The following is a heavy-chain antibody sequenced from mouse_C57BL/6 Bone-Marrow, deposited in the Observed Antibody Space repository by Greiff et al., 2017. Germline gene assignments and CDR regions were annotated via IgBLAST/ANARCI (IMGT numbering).Heavy chain of an antibody. CDR3: AIEGLPL. J-gene: IGHJ2*01. D-gene: IGHD2-2*01. Sequence: QVQLQQPGAELVRPGTSVKLSCKASGYTFTSYWMHWVKQRPGQGLEWIGVIDPSDSYTNYNQKFKGKATLTVDKSSSTAYMQLSSLTSEDSAVYYCAIEGLPLWGQGTTLTVSS. CDR1: GYTFTSYW. V-gene: IGHV1-59*01. CDR2: IDPSDSYT.